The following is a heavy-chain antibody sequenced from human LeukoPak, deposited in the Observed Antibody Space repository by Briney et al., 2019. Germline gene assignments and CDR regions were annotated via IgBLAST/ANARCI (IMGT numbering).Heavy chain of an antibody. CDR1: SGSISSSSYY. J-gene: IGHJ4*02. CDR3: ARSSRTGGFDY. D-gene: IGHD7-27*01. CDR2: IYYSGST. V-gene: IGHV4-39*01. Sequence: PSETLSLTCTVSSGSISSSSYYWGWIRQPPGKGLEWIGSIYYSGSTYYNPSLKSRVTISGDTSKNQFSLKLSSVTASDTAVYYCARSSRTGGFDYWGQGTLVTVSS.